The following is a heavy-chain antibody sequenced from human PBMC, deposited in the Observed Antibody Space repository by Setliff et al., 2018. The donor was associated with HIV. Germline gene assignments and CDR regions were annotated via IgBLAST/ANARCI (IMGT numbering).Heavy chain of an antibody. CDR1: GYTFSNYD. CDR3: ARARTDYYDRRRRSHYYIDV. CDR2: MNPDSRNT. J-gene: IGHJ6*03. V-gene: IGHV1-8*02. Sequence: ASVKVSCKPSGYTFSNYDINWVRQAAVQGLEWMGWMNPDSRNTGYAQRFEGRVTLTWDTSISTAYLELNHLKSDDTAVYYCARARTDYYDRRRRSHYYIDVWARGATVTVSS. D-gene: IGHD3-22*01.